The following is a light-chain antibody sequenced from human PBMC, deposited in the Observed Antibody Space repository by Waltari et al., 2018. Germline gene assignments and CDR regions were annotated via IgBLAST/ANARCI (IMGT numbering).Light chain of an antibody. V-gene: IGKV1-5*03. CDR2: KAS. CDR3: QQYNTYSS. CDR1: QSISNY. Sequence: DIQMTQSPSTASASVGDTITITCRASQSISNYLAWYQQKPGKAPKLLIYKASSSGSGVPSRFSGSGSGTEFTLTISSLQPDDFATYYCQQYNTYSSFGQGTKLEIK. J-gene: IGKJ2*03.